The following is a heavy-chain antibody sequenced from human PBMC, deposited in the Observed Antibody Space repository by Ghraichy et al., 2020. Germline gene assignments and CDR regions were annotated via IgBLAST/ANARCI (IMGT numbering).Heavy chain of an antibody. CDR2: TYYRSKWYN. D-gene: IGHD1-7*01. CDR1: GDSVSSNSAA. J-gene: IGHJ6*02. V-gene: IGHV6-1*01. Sequence: SQTLSLTCAISGDSVSSNSAAWHWIRQSPSRGLEWLGRTYYRSKWYNDYAVSVKSRITINPDTSKNQFSLQLNSVTPEDTAVYYCAREDWNYDPYYYYGMDVWGQGTTVTVSS. CDR3: AREDWNYDPYYYYGMDV.